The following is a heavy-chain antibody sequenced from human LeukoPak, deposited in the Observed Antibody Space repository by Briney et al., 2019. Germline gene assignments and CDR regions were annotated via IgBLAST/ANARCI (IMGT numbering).Heavy chain of an antibody. CDR2: ISSSSSYI. J-gene: IGHJ5*02. CDR1: GFTFSSYS. V-gene: IGHV3-21*01. Sequence: GGSLRLSCAASGFTFSSYSMNWVRQAPGKGLEWVSSISSSSSYIYYADSVKGRFTISRDNAKNSLYLQMNSLRAEDTAVYYCARAPYYYDSSGTLPSWGQGTLVTVSS. D-gene: IGHD3-22*01. CDR3: ARAPYYYDSSGTLPS.